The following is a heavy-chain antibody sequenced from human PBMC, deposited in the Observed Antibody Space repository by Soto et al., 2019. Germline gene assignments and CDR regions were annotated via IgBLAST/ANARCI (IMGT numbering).Heavy chain of an antibody. J-gene: IGHJ6*02. CDR1: GFTFSPCW. D-gene: IGHD4-4*01. CDR3: GRGGSNSPNGMDV. CDR2: INPDGSST. V-gene: IGHV3-74*01. Sequence: EVQLAESGGGLVQPGGSLSLSCAASGFTFSPCWMHWVRQAPGQGLVWVSRINPDGSSTNYADSVKGRFTISRDNAKNTLYLQMNSLRAEDTAVYYCGRGGSNSPNGMDVWGQGTTVTVSS.